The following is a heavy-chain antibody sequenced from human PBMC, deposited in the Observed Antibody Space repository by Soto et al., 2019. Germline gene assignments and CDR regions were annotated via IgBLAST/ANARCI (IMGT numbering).Heavy chain of an antibody. D-gene: IGHD6-13*01. CDR1: GYSFTSYW. CDR2: IYPGDSDT. Sequence: PGESLKISCKGSGYSFTSYWIGWVRQMHGKGLEWMGIIYPGDSDTRYSPSFQGQVTISADKSISTAYLQWSSLKASDTAMYYCARRRDRVAAAAPYYYYGMDVWGQGTTVTVSS. J-gene: IGHJ6*02. CDR3: ARRRDRVAAAAPYYYYGMDV. V-gene: IGHV5-51*01.